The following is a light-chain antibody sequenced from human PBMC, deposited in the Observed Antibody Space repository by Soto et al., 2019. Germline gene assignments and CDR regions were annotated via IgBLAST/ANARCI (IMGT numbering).Light chain of an antibody. CDR3: CSYAGSYTLL. V-gene: IGLV2-11*01. Sequence: QSVLTQPRSVSGSPGQSVAISCTGTSTNVGGYNFVSWYRQYPGKAPKLMVYDVSKRPSGVPDRFSGSKSGNTASLTISGLQAEDEGDYYCCSYAGSYTLLFGGGTKLTVL. J-gene: IGLJ2*01. CDR1: STNVGGYNF. CDR2: DVS.